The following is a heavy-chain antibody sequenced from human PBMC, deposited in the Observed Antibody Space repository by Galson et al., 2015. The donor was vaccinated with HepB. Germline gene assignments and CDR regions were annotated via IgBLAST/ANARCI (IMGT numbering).Heavy chain of an antibody. CDR1: GYSFTSYW. J-gene: IGHJ2*01. D-gene: IGHD3-10*01. CDR2: IDPSDSYT. Sequence: QSGAEVKKPGESLRISCKGSGYSFTSYWISWVRQMPGKGLEWMGRIDPSDSYTNYSPSFQGHVTISADKSISTAYLQWSSLKASDTAMYYCARSTMVRGVITKTTGVWYFDLWGRGTLVTVSS. CDR3: ARSTMVRGVITKTTGVWYFDL. V-gene: IGHV5-10-1*01.